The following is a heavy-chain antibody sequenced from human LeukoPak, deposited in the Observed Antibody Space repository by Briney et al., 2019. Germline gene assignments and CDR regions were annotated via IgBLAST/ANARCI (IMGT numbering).Heavy chain of an antibody. V-gene: IGHV3-21*01. CDR3: TRDLSATARAYDD. Sequence: PGGSRRLSCAASGFILSDYNMNWVRQAPGKGLEWVSFIDISGTYITYADSVKGLCTISRENAKNSLYLQMNSLRAEDTAVYYCTRDLSATARAYDDWGQGTLVSVSS. J-gene: IGHJ4*02. CDR2: IDISGTYI. CDR1: GFILSDYN. D-gene: IGHD1-26*01.